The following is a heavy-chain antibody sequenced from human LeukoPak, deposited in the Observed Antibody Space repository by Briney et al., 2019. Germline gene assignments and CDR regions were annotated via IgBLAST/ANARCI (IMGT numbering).Heavy chain of an antibody. J-gene: IGHJ4*02. V-gene: IGHV3-30*02. CDR1: GFTLSSYG. D-gene: IGHD2-21*01. Sequence: PGGSLRLSCAASGFTLSSYGMHWVRQAPGKGLEWVAFIRYDGSNKYYADSVKGRFTISRDNSKNTLYLQMNSLRAEDTAVYYCAKLDCGGDCYSRNYWGQGTLVTVSS. CDR2: IRYDGSNK. CDR3: AKLDCGGDCYSRNY.